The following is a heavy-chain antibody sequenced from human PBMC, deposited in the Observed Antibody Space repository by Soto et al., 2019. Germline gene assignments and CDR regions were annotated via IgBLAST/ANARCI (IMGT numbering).Heavy chain of an antibody. J-gene: IGHJ4*02. V-gene: IGHV1-58*01. CDR3: AAEGYCSGGSCKVDDY. CDR1: GFTFTSSA. Sequence: GASVKVSCKASGFTFTSSAVQWVRQARGQRLEWIGWIVVGSGNTNYAQKFQERVTITRDMSTSTAYMELSSLRSEDTAVHYCAAEGYCSGGSCKVDDYWGQGTLVTVSS. CDR2: IVVGSGNT. D-gene: IGHD2-15*01.